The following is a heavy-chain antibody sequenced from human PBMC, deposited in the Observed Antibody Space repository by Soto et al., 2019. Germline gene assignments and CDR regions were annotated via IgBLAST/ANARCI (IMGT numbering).Heavy chain of an antibody. CDR2: MNPNSGDT. V-gene: IGHV1-8*01. J-gene: IGHJ4*02. CDR3: ARAPILVSVTLHENYFDS. CDR1: GYTFSNYE. D-gene: IGHD2-21*02. Sequence: ASVKVSCKASGYTFSNYETIWVRQATGQGLEWMGWMNPNSGDTVYAQKFQGRVTMTRDTSISTAYMELSSLRSADTGVYYCARAPILVSVTLHENYFDSWGQGTLVTVSS.